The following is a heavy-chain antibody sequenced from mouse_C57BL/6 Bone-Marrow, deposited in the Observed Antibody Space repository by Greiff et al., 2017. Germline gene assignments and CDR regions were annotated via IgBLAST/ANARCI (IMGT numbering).Heavy chain of an antibody. V-gene: IGHV1-72*01. J-gene: IGHJ2*01. CDR1: GYTFTSYW. CDR3: ARRDYGTPYYFDD. CDR2: IDPNSGGT. Sequence: QVQLQQSGAELVKPGASVKLSCKASGYTFTSYWMHWVKQRPGRGLEWIGRIDPNSGGTKYNEKFKSKATLTVDKPSSTAYMQLSSLTSEDSAVYYCARRDYGTPYYFDDWGQGTTLTVSS. D-gene: IGHD1-1*01.